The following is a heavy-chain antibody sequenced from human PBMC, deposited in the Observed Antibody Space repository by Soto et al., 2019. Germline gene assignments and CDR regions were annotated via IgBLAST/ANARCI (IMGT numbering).Heavy chain of an antibody. CDR1: GYTFTNQG. J-gene: IGHJ4*02. CDR2: ISTHNGNT. CDR3: ASRSGQLPYYFDY. Sequence: ASVKVSCKASGYTFTNQGITWVRQAPGQGLELMGWISTHNGNTHYAQKFQGRVTLTRDTSTSTAYMELRSLRSDDTAVYYCASRSGQLPYYFDYWGQGTLVTV. V-gene: IGHV1-18*01. D-gene: IGHD6-6*01.